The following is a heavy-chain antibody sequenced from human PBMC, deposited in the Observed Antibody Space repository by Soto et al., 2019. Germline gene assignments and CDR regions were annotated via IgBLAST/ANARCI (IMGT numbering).Heavy chain of an antibody. J-gene: IGHJ4*02. V-gene: IGHV4-38-2*02. CDR3: PRVAFGPIDS. CDR1: NYSISSGYY. Sequence: SETLSLTCTVSNYSISSGYYWGWIRQSPGEGLEWIVSMYHSGTTYYNPSLKSRVTISIDTSKNQFSRKLTSVTSADTAVYFCPRVAFGPIDSWGQGTLVTVSS. D-gene: IGHD3-16*01. CDR2: MYHSGTT.